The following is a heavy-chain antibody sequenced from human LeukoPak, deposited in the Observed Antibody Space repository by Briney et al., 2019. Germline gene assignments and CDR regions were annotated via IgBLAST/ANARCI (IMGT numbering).Heavy chain of an antibody. V-gene: IGHV4-59*12. D-gene: IGHD3-3*02. Sequence: IPSETLSLTCTVSGGSISTYYWSWIRQPPGKGLEWIGYIHYSGSTNYNPSLKSRVTISVDTSKNQFSLKLSSVTAADTAVYYCARDRTGWHFFDYWGQGTLVTVSS. CDR3: ARDRTGWHFFDY. CDR1: GGSISTYY. CDR2: IHYSGST. J-gene: IGHJ4*02.